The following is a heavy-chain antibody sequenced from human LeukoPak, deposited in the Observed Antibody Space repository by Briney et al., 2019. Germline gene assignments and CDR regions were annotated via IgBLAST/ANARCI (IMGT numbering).Heavy chain of an antibody. Sequence: GSLSLSCAASGFTVSSNYMSWVRQAPGKGLEWVSVIYSGGSTYYADSVKGRFTISRDNSKNTLYLQMNSLRAEDTAVYYCARVGYGDYDSDYWGQGTLVTVSS. V-gene: IGHV3-53*01. D-gene: IGHD4-17*01. CDR3: ARVGYGDYDSDY. CDR1: GFTVSSNY. CDR2: IYSGGST. J-gene: IGHJ4*02.